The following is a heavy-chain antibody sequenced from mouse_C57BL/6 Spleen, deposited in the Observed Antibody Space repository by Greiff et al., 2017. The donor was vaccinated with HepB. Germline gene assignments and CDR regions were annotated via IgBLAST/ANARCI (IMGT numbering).Heavy chain of an antibody. D-gene: IGHD2-4*01. Sequence: EVKLEESGGGLVKPGGSLKLSCAASGFTFSDYGMHWVRQAPEKGLEWVAYISSGSSTIYYADTVKGRFTISRDNAKNTLFLQMTSLRSEDTAMYYCARPHMITEAWFAYWGQGTLVTVSA. CDR1: GFTFSDYG. CDR2: ISSGSSTI. CDR3: ARPHMITEAWFAY. J-gene: IGHJ3*01. V-gene: IGHV5-17*01.